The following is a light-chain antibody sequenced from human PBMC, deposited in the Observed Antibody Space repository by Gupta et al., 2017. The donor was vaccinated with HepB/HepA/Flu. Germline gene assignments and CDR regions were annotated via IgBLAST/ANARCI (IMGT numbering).Light chain of an antibody. J-gene: IGKJ5*01. CDR1: QSINSF. CDR2: DAS. Sequence: EIVLTQSPVTLYLSPGERATLSCRASQSINSFLAWYQQTPGQAPRLLIYDASNRATGIPARFSGSGSGTDFTLTISSLEPEDFAVYYCQQRYTWPITFGQGTRLEIK. V-gene: IGKV3-11*01. CDR3: QQRYTWPIT.